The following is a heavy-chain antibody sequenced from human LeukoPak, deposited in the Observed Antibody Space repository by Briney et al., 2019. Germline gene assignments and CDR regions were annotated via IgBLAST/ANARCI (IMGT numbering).Heavy chain of an antibody. CDR3: AKGRVDIWNSDAFDI. Sequence: GSLRLSRAASGFTLSRYGMSWVRQAPGKGREGVSSISGSGGRTSYADSVKGRFTISRDDSKNTLYLQMNSLRAEDTAVYYCAKGRVDIWNSDAFDIWGQGTMVTVSS. CDR1: GFTLSRYG. CDR2: ISGSGGRT. V-gene: IGHV3-23*01. D-gene: IGHD1-7*01. J-gene: IGHJ3*02.